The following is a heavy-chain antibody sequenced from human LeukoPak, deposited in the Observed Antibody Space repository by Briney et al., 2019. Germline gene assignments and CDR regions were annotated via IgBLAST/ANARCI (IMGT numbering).Heavy chain of an antibody. CDR2: IYASGST. CDR1: GGSISSYY. J-gene: IGHJ3*02. V-gene: IGHV4-4*09. CDR3: ARAKDGYYSDAFDI. Sequence: SETLSLTCSVSGGSISSYYWGWIRQPPGKGLEWIGHIYASGSTNYSPSLKSRLNISLDTSKNQLSLKLGSVTAADTAVYYCARAKDGYYSDAFDIWGQGTMVTVSS. D-gene: IGHD5-24*01.